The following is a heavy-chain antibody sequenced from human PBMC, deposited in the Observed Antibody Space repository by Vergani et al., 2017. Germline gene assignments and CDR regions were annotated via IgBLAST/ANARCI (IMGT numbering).Heavy chain of an antibody. V-gene: IGHV1-2*02. CDR1: GYTFTGYY. J-gene: IGHJ4*02. D-gene: IGHD3-16*02. CDR2: INPNSGGT. CDR3: ARDLVDYDYVWGSYRYTGFDY. Sequence: QVQLVQSGAEVKKPGASVKVSCKASGYTFTGYYMHWVRQAPGQGLEWMGWINPNSGGTNYAQKFQGRVTMTRDTSISTAYMELSRLRSDDTAVYYCARDLVDYDYVWGSYRYTGFDYWGQGTLVTVSS.